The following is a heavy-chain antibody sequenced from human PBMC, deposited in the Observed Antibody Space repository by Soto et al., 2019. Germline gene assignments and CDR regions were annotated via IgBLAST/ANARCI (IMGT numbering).Heavy chain of an antibody. CDR2: IYYSGST. CDR3: ARERGYYYDSSGHYGMDV. D-gene: IGHD3-22*01. CDR1: GGFISSGDSS. J-gene: IGHJ6*02. Sequence: SETLSLTCAVSGGFISSGDSSWSWIRQPPGKGLEWIGYIYYSGSTNYNPSLKSRVTISVDTSKNQFSLKLSSVTAADTAVYYCARERGYYYDSSGHYGMDVWGQGTTVTVSS. V-gene: IGHV4-61*08.